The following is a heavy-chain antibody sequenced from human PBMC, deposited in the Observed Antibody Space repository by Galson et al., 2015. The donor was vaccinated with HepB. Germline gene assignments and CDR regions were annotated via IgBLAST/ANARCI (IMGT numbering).Heavy chain of an antibody. V-gene: IGHV3-30*18. J-gene: IGHJ5*02. CDR2: ISYDGSYK. CDR3: AKGGPGRIFMMINRSLGFDP. CDR1: GFTFSYAW. Sequence: SLRLSCAASGFTFSYAWMSWVRQAPGKGLEWLAVISYDGSYKYYADSVKGRFTVSRDSSRSTLYLQMNSLGTEDTAVYYCAKGGPGRIFMMINRSLGFDPWGQGTLVTVSS. D-gene: IGHD3-16*01.